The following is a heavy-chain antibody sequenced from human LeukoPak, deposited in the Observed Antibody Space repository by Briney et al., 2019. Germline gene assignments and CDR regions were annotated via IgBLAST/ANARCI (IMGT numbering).Heavy chain of an antibody. CDR3: ATRCSSTRCYTRRDNWFDP. J-gene: IGHJ5*02. CDR2: FDPEDGET. Sequence: ASVKVSCKVSGYTLTELSMHWVRQAPGKGLEWMGGFDPEDGETIYAQTFQGRVTMAEDTSTDTAYMELSSLRSEDTAVYFCATRCSSTRCYTRRDNWFDPWGQGTLVTVSS. V-gene: IGHV1-24*01. D-gene: IGHD2-2*02. CDR1: GYTLTELS.